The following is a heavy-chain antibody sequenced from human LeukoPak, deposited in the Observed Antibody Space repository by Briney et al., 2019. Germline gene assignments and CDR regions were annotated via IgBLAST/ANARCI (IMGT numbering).Heavy chain of an antibody. CDR2: ISSNGGST. CDR1: GFTFSSYA. D-gene: IGHD4-17*01. Sequence: GGSLRLSCAASGFTFSSYAMHWVRQAPGKGLEYVSAISSNGGSTYYANSVKGRFTISRDNSKNTLYLQMGSLRAEDMAVYYCAILPTTVTTADYWGQGTLVTVSS. V-gene: IGHV3-64*01. J-gene: IGHJ4*02. CDR3: AILPTTVTTADY.